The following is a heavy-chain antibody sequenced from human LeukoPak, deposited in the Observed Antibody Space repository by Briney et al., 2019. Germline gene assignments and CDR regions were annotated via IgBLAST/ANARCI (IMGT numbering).Heavy chain of an antibody. D-gene: IGHD3-10*01. CDR1: GYTFTGYY. CDR3: ARDRSRLWFGELLSNDAVDI. V-gene: IGHV1-2*02. CDR2: INPNSGGT. Sequence: ASVKVSCKASGYTFTGYYMHWVRQAPGQGLEWMGWINPNSGGTNYAQKFQGRVTMTGDTSISTAYMELSRLRSDDTAVYYCARDRSRLWFGELLSNDAVDIWGQGTMVTVSS. J-gene: IGHJ3*02.